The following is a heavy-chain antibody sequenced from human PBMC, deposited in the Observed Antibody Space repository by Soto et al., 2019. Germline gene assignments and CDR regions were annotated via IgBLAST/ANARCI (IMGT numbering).Heavy chain of an antibody. Sequence: GGSQRLSCAASGFTFSSYAMNWVRQAPGKGLEWMAVISYDGSNKYYADSVKGRFTISRDNSKNTLYLQMNSLRAEDKAVYYCATTRRVLSSPDYGGQGTLVNVSS. J-gene: IGHJ4*02. V-gene: IGHV3-30-3*01. CDR3: ATTRRVLSSPDY. D-gene: IGHD3-16*01. CDR2: ISYDGSNK. CDR1: GFTFSSYA.